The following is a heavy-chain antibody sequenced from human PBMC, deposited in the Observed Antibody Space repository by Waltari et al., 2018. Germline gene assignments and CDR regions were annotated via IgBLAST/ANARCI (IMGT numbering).Heavy chain of an antibody. V-gene: IGHV4-34*01. Sequence: QVQLQQWGAGLLKPSETLSLTCTVYGVSFSDYYWTWIRQPPGKGLEWIGEINHSGSAKYSPSLMSRVTISVDTSKNQISLKMNSMSAADTAVYYCARGTTIFGLRWFDPWGQGTLVTVSS. J-gene: IGHJ5*02. D-gene: IGHD3-3*01. CDR3: ARGTTIFGLRWFDP. CDR2: INHSGSA. CDR1: GVSFSDYY.